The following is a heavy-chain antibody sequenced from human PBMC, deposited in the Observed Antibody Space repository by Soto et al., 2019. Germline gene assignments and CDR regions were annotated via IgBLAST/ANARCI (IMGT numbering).Heavy chain of an antibody. D-gene: IGHD3-16*02. CDR3: VRQASKVWGAYPQATNF. CDR1: GASINSTSFY. J-gene: IGHJ4*02. V-gene: IGHV4-39*01. CDR2: IFHSGRT. Sequence: PSATLSLTCTVSGASINSTSFYWGWIRQPPGKGLEWIGSIFHSGRTHYNPSLKSRVTLSVDTSRSQVSLEVGSVTAADTAVYYCVRQASKVWGAYPQATNFWGQGTLVTVSS.